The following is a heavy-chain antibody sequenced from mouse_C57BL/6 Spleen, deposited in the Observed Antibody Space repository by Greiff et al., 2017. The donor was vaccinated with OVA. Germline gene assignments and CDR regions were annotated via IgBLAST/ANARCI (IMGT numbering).Heavy chain of an antibody. Sequence: VKLQESGAELVKPGASVKLSCKASGYTFTSYWMHWVKQRPGRGLEWIGRIDPNSGGTKYNEKFKSKATLTVDKPSSTAYMQLSSLTSEDSAVYYCARGGPYYYGSSYWYFDVWGTGTTVTVSS. CDR3: ARGGPYYYGSSYWYFDV. J-gene: IGHJ1*03. D-gene: IGHD1-1*01. V-gene: IGHV1-72*01. CDR2: IDPNSGGT. CDR1: GYTFTSYW.